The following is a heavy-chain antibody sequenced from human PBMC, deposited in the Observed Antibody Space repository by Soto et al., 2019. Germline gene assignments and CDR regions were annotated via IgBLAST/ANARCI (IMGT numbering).Heavy chain of an antibody. D-gene: IGHD4-17*01. CDR3: ARVATTLHYYYGMDV. J-gene: IGHJ6*02. Sequence: QVQLQESGPGLVKPSQTLSLTCTVSGGSISSGDYYWSWIRQPPGKGLEWIGYIYYSGSTYYNPSIKSRVTISVDTSKNQFSLKLSSVTAADTAVYYCARVATTLHYYYGMDVWGQGTTVTVSS. V-gene: IGHV4-30-4*01. CDR1: GGSISSGDYY. CDR2: IYYSGST.